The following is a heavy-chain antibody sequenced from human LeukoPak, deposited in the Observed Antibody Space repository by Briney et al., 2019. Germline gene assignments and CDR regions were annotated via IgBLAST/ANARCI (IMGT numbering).Heavy chain of an antibody. V-gene: IGHV4-59*08. D-gene: IGHD6-13*01. Sequence: SETLSLTCTVSGGSISSYYWSWIRQPPGKGLEWIGYIYYSGSTNYNPSLKSRVTISVDTSKNQFSLKLSSVTAADTAVYYCARLPRDPIAAAGHYYYGMDVWGQGTTVTVS. CDR2: IYYSGST. J-gene: IGHJ6*02. CDR3: ARLPRDPIAAAGHYYYGMDV. CDR1: GGSISSYY.